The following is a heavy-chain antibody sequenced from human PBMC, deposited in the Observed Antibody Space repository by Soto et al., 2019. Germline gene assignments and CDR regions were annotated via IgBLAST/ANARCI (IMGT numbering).Heavy chain of an antibody. Sequence: PSETLSLTCTVSGGSISSGDYYWSWIRQPPGKGPEWIAYIYYSGSTYYNPSLKSRVTISLDTSKNQFSLKLSSVTVADTAVYYCARVPSLRGVNYFDPWGQGTLVTVSS. J-gene: IGHJ5*02. CDR1: GGSISSGDYY. CDR3: ARVPSLRGVNYFDP. CDR2: IYYSGST. D-gene: IGHD3-10*01. V-gene: IGHV4-30-4*01.